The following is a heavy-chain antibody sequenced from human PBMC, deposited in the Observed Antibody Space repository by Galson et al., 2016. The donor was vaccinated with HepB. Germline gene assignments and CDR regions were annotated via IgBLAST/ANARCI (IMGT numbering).Heavy chain of an antibody. CDR3: VRDNRGLGDF. J-gene: IGHJ4*02. D-gene: IGHD1-14*01. CDR1: GFTFSSHF. Sequence: SLRLSCTAPGFTFSSHFMDWVRQSPGKGLVWVSRVRRDDSNTDYADSVKGRFTISRDNAKNILYLRMNSLTVDDTAMYYCVRDNRGLGDFWGRGTLVTVSS. CDR2: VRRDDSNT. V-gene: IGHV3-74*01.